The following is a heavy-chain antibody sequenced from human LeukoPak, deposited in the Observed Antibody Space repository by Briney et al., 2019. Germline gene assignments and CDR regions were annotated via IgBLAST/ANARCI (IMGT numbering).Heavy chain of an antibody. D-gene: IGHD2-2*01. CDR3: ARGRRYCSSTSCYYYFDY. Sequence: ASVKVSCKASGYTFTSYDINWMRQATGQGLEWMGWMNPNSGNTGYAQKFQGRVTMTRNTSISTAYMELSSLRSEDTAVYYCARGRRYCSSTSCYYYFDYWGQGTLVTVSS. CDR2: MNPNSGNT. V-gene: IGHV1-8*01. CDR1: GYTFTSYD. J-gene: IGHJ4*02.